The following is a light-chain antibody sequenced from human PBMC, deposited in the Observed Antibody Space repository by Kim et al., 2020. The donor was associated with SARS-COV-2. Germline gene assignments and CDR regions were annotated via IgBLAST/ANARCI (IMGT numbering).Light chain of an antibody. CDR2: QDN. CDR3: QAWDSSTGV. V-gene: IGLV3-1*01. J-gene: IGLJ2*01. Sequence: VSPGQTASITCSGDKLGDKYACWYQQKPGQSPVLVIYQDNRRPYGIPERFSGSNSGNTATLTISGTQAMDEADYYCQAWDSSTGVFGGGTQLTVL. CDR1: KLGDKY.